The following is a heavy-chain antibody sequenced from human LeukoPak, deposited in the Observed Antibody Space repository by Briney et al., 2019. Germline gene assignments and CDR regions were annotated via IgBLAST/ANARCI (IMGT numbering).Heavy chain of an antibody. CDR1: VFTFSVCG. CDR2: ISRSGDVT. CDR3: AKELMSGGVVTNFDY. Sequence: GGSLRLSCAASVFTFSVCGMSGVRQAPGKGREGVAAISRSGDVTFHADSVRGRFSISEENSKDTLYVKMNSLKAEDTAVYYCAKELMSGGVVTNFDYWGQGTLVTVSS. D-gene: IGHD2-8*01. V-gene: IGHV3-23*01. J-gene: IGHJ4*02.